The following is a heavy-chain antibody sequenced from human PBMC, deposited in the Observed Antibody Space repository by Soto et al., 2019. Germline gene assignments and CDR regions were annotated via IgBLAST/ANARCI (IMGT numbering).Heavy chain of an antibody. CDR3: PREHGIQSSSTFSAY. J-gene: IGHJ4*02. V-gene: IGHV4-59*01. CDR2: IYYSGST. Sequence: QTQGKGLEWIGYIYYSGSTNYNPSLKSRVTVSVDTSKNQFSLKLSSVTAADTAVYYCPREHGIQSSSTFSAYRGQGTPVTGSP. D-gene: IGHD6-13*01.